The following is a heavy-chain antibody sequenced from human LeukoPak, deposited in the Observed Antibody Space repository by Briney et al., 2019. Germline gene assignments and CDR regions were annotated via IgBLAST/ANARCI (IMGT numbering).Heavy chain of an antibody. J-gene: IGHJ3*02. D-gene: IGHD3-22*01. V-gene: IGHV3-21*01. CDR2: ICSSSRYI. Sequence: GGSLRLSCAGSGLTFADYAINWVRPAPGKGVEWVSSICSSSRYIYYADSMKGRFTIYRKNAKNSLFLQMNSLRAEDMPVYYCARVRGYYDWGAFDISGQGTMVTVSS. CDR1: GLTFADYA. CDR3: ARVRGYYDWGAFDI.